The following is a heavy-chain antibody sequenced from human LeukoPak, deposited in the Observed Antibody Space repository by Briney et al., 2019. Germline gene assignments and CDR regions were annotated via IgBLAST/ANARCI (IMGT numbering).Heavy chain of an antibody. D-gene: IGHD5-12*01. CDR2: IYTSGST. CDR1: GFTFSSYA. Sequence: GSLRLSCAASGFTFSSYAMSWVRQAPGKGLEWIGRIYTSGSTNYNPSLKSRVTMSVDTSKNQFSLKLSSVTAADTAVYYCARAYSGYGTFDYWGQGTLVTVSS. CDR3: ARAYSGYGTFDY. V-gene: IGHV4-59*10. J-gene: IGHJ4*02.